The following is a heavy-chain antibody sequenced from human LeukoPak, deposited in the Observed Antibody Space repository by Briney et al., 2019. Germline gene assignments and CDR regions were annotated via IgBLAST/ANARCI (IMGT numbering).Heavy chain of an antibody. D-gene: IGHD6-19*01. CDR2: ISGSGGSA. V-gene: IGHV3-23*01. CDR1: GITLSNYG. J-gene: IGHJ4*01. CDR3: AKGIYSSGWSYFDY. Sequence: GGSLRLSCAVSGITLSNYGMSWVRQAPGKGPEWVAGISGSGGSAHYADAVKGRFTISRDNPKNTLYLQMNSLRAEDTAVYYCAKGIYSSGWSYFDYWGHGTLVTVSS.